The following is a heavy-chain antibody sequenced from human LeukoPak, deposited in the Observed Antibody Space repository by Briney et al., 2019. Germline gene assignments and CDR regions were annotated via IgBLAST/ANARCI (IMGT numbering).Heavy chain of an antibody. CDR1: GFIFSTYS. Sequence: GGSLRLSCTASGFIFSTYSMIWVRQAPGKGLEWVSSISSSSSYSYYVDSVKGRFTTSRDNAKNSMYLQMNSLRAEDTAVYYCARWGANYYDTNGRDAFDIWGQGTMVTVSS. CDR3: ARWGANYYDTNGRDAFDI. CDR2: ISSSSSYS. D-gene: IGHD3-22*01. J-gene: IGHJ3*02. V-gene: IGHV3-21*01.